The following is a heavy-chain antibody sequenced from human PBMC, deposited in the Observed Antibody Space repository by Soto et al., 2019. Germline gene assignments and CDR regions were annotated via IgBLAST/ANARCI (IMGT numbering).Heavy chain of an antibody. D-gene: IGHD3-22*01. CDR2: IYYSGST. Sequence: SETLSLTCTVSGGSISSYYWSWIRQPPGKGLEWIGYIYYSGSTNYNPSLKSRVTISVDTSKNQFSLKLSSVTAADTAVYYCARLDSSGYQHGSFDYWGQGTLVTVS. CDR1: GGSISSYY. J-gene: IGHJ4*02. V-gene: IGHV4-59*08. CDR3: ARLDSSGYQHGSFDY.